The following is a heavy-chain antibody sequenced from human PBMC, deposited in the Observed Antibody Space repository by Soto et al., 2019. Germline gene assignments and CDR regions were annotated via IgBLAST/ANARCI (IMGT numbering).Heavy chain of an antibody. J-gene: IGHJ3*02. V-gene: IGHV5-51*01. D-gene: IGHD2-2*02. CDR3: ASHPRLYGAFDI. CDR2: IYPGDSDT. CDR1: GYSFTSYW. Sequence: PGESLKISCKGSGYSFTSYWIGWVLQIPWKGLEWMGIIYPGDSDTRYSPSFQGQVIISADKSISTAYLQWSSLKASDTAMYYCASHPRLYGAFDIWGHGTMVTVSS.